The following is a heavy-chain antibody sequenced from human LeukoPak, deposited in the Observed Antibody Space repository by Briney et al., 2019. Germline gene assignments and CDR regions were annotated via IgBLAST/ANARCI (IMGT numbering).Heavy chain of an antibody. V-gene: IGHV3-74*01. Sequence: GGSLRLSCAASGFTFSSYWMHWVPQSPGKGLVCVSHINSDGSSTSYADSVKGGFTISRDNAKNTLYLQMNSLRAEDTAVYYCARGWSRIYYDSSGIDYWGQGTLVTVSA. CDR2: INSDGSST. CDR3: ARGWSRIYYDSSGIDY. D-gene: IGHD3-22*01. J-gene: IGHJ4*02. CDR1: GFTFSSYW.